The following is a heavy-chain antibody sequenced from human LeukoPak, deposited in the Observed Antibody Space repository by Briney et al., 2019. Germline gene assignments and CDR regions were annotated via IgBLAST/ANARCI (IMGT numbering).Heavy chain of an antibody. Sequence: GASVKVSCKASGGTFSSYAISWVRQAPGQGLEWTGRIIPILGIANYAQKFQGRVTITADKSTSTAYMELSSLRSEDTAVYYCARSMVRGVIINDYWGQGTLVTVSS. CDR2: IIPILGIA. CDR3: ARSMVRGVIINDY. V-gene: IGHV1-69*04. D-gene: IGHD3-10*01. CDR1: GGTFSSYA. J-gene: IGHJ4*02.